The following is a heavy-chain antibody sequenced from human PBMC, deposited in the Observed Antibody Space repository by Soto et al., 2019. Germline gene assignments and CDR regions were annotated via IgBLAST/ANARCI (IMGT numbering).Heavy chain of an antibody. CDR1: GFSLSSSHVA. J-gene: IGHJ4*02. D-gene: IGHD6-19*01. CDR3: AHGSGSLFAY. CDR2: IYWDGDK. V-gene: IGHV2-5*02. Sequence: QITLKESDPALVKPTQTLTLTCTFTGFSLSSSHVAVGWIRQPPGKAPECLAFIYWDGDKHYSPTLRSRLTLTKDTSKIQLCLTMADMDPEDTATYFGAHGSGSLFAYWRQGTRVTVSS.